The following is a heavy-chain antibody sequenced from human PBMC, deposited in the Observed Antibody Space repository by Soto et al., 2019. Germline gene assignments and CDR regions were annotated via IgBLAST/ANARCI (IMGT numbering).Heavy chain of an antibody. CDR2: IYYTGSP. Sequence: SETLSLTCTVSNGSISSYYWSWIRQPPGRSLEWIGHIYYTGSPTYNPSLKSRVTISVDTSKNQFSLKLSSVTAADTAVYYCARDRSSHSYGFMAVWGQGTTVTVSS. CDR3: ARDRSSHSYGFMAV. J-gene: IGHJ6*02. V-gene: IGHV4-59*01. CDR1: NGSISSYY. D-gene: IGHD5-18*01.